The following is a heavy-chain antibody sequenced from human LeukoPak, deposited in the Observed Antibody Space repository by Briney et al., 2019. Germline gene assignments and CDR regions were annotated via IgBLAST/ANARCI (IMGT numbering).Heavy chain of an antibody. Sequence: SETLSLTCNVSGGSIRGYYWSWIRQSPEKGLECIGYIYSSGSTNYNPSLKSRVTMSVDTSKNQLSLKVSSVTAADTAVYYCARDQDYGDYWFDPWGQGTLVTVSS. CDR2: IYSSGST. D-gene: IGHD4-17*01. J-gene: IGHJ5*02. CDR3: ARDQDYGDYWFDP. CDR1: GGSIRGYY. V-gene: IGHV4-59*01.